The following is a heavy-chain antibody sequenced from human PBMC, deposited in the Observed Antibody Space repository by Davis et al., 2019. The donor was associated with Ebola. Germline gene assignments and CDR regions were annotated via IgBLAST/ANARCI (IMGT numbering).Heavy chain of an antibody. J-gene: IGHJ5*02. CDR2: INHSGST. CDR3: ARVSTTVTTAWFDP. D-gene: IGHD4-17*01. V-gene: IGHV4-34*01. Sequence: GSLRLSCTVSGGSISSYYWSWIRQPPGKGLEWIGEINHSGSTNYNPSLKSRVTISVDTSKNQFSLKLSSVTAADTAVYYCARVSTTVTTAWFDPWGQGTLVTVSS. CDR1: GGSISSYY.